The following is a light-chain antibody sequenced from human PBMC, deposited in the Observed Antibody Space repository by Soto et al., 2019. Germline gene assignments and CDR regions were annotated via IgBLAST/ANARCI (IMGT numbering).Light chain of an antibody. CDR2: DVS. V-gene: IGLV2-14*03. CDR3: TSYTTISTYV. J-gene: IGLJ1*01. CDR1: SSDVGSYNY. Sequence: QSALTQPASVSGSPGQSIAIYCTGTSSDVGSYNYVSWYQHHPGKAPKVMIYDVSSRPSGVSNRFSGSKSGNTASLTISGLQAEDEADYYCTSYTTISTYVFGTGTKVTV.